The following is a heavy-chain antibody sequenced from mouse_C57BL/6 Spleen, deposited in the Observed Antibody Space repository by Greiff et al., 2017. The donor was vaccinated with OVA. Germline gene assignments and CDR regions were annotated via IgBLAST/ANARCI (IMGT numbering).Heavy chain of an antibody. V-gene: IGHV1-39*01. J-gene: IGHJ4*01. CDR2: INPNYGTT. Sequence: VQLQQSGPELVKPGASVKISCKASGYSFTDYNMNWVKQSTGKSLEWIGVINPNYGTTSYNQKFKGKATLTVDQSSSTAYMQLNSLTSEDSAVYYCASEETAHALYYYAMDYWGQGTSVTVSS. CDR1: GYSFTDYN. CDR3: ASEETAHALYYYAMDY. D-gene: IGHD3-2*02.